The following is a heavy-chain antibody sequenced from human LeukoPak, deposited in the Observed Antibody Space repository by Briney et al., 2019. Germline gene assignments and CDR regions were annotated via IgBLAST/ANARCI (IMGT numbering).Heavy chain of an antibody. Sequence: SETLSLTCTVSGGSISSYYWSWIRQPPGKGLEWIGYIYGSGYTNYNPSLKSRVTMSIDTSKNHFSLKLTSVTAADTATYYCARETSLTGFASGLGFNYWGQGILVTVSS. J-gene: IGHJ4*02. CDR2: IYGSGYT. D-gene: IGHD6-19*01. CDR1: GGSISSYY. CDR3: ARETSLTGFASGLGFNY. V-gene: IGHV4-59*01.